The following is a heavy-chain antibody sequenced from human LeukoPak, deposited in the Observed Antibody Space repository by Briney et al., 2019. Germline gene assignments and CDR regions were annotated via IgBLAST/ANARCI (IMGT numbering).Heavy chain of an antibody. CDR3: ARHVGISF. V-gene: IGHV3-7*01. J-gene: IGHJ4*02. Sequence: GGSLRLSCAASGFTFSGAWMTWVRQAPGKGLEWVANIREDGTEKNYVDSVKGRFTISRDNAKNSLFLQMSNLRDDDTAIYYCARHVGISFWGQGTLVTVSS. CDR1: GFTFSGAW. D-gene: IGHD7-27*01. CDR2: IREDGTEK.